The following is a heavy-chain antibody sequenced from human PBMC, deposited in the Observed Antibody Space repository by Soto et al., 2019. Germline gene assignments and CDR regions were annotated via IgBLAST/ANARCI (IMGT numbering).Heavy chain of an antibody. CDR2: IYYDGST. CDR1: GGSISTYY. CDR3: ARDQLSSGLYVWFDP. J-gene: IGHJ5*02. V-gene: IGHV4-59*01. Sequence: HVQLQESGPGLVKPSETLSLTCTVSGGSISTYYWSWIRQPPGKGLEWIGYIYYDGSTSYSPSLRSRVTISVDTSKNQFSLILSSVTSADTAVYYCARDQLSSGLYVWFDPWGKGTLVTVSS. D-gene: IGHD6-25*01.